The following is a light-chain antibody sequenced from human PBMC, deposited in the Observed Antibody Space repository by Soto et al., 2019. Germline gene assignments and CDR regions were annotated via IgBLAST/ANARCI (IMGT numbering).Light chain of an antibody. CDR2: EVS. V-gene: IGLV2-14*01. CDR1: SSDVGGSDH. Sequence: SALTQPASVSGSPGQSITISCTGTSSDVGGSDHVSWYQQHPGKAPKLIIYEVSNWPSGVSNRFSGSKSGNTASLTISGLQAEDEADYYCSSYTTSTTLDVFGTGTKVTVL. CDR3: SSYTTSTTLDV. J-gene: IGLJ1*01.